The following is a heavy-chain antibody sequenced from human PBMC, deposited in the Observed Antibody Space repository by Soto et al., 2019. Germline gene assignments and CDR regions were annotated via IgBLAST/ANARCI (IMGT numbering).Heavy chain of an antibody. CDR1: GFTFSSYA. CDR2: ISYDGSNK. CDR3: ARESVIGAHAGWFDP. Sequence: QVQLVESGGGVVQPGRSLRLSCAASGFTFSSYAMHWVRQAPGKGLEWVAVISYDGSNKYYADSVKGRFTISRDNSKNTLYLQMNSLRAEDTAVYYCARESVIGAHAGWFDPWGQGTLVTVSS. V-gene: IGHV3-30-3*01. J-gene: IGHJ5*02. D-gene: IGHD5-12*01.